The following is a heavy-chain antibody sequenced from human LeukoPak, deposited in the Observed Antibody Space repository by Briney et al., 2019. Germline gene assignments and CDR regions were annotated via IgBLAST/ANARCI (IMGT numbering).Heavy chain of an antibody. Sequence: ASVKVSCKVSGYTLTGLSMHWVRQAPGKGLEWMGGFDPEDGETIYAQKFQGRVTMTEDTSTDTAYMELSSLRSEDTAVYYCATVGAEIAVAGEYFDYWGQGTLVTVSS. CDR2: FDPEDGET. V-gene: IGHV1-24*01. CDR1: GYTLTGLS. J-gene: IGHJ4*02. D-gene: IGHD6-19*01. CDR3: ATVGAEIAVAGEYFDY.